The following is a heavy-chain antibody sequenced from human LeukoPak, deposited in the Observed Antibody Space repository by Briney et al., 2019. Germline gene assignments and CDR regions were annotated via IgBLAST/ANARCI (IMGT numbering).Heavy chain of an antibody. CDR1: GFTFSSYS. CDR3: VRGSGREWFDA. Sequence: GSLRLSCAASGFTFSSYSMNWVRQAPGKGLEWVSSISSSSSYIYYADSVKGRFTISRDNAKNSLYLQMNSLRAEDTAVYYCVRGSGREWFDAWGQGTLVTVSS. D-gene: IGHD6-25*01. CDR2: ISSSSSYI. J-gene: IGHJ5*02. V-gene: IGHV3-21*01.